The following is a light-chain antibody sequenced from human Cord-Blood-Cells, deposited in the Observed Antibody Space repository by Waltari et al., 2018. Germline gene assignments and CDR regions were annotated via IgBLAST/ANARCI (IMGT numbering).Light chain of an antibody. J-gene: IGKJ4*01. CDR3: QQYDNLPLT. CDR2: DAS. Sequence: DIQMTQSPSSLSASVGDRVTITCQARQDISNYLNWYQQKPGKAPKLLIYDASNLETWFPARFSGSGSVTDFTFTISSLQPDDIATYYCQQYDNLPLTFGGGTKVEIK. CDR1: QDISNY. V-gene: IGKV1-33*01.